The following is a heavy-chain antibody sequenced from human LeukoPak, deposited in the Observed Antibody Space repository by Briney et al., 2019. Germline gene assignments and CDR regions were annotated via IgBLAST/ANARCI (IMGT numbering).Heavy chain of an antibody. J-gene: IGHJ4*02. V-gene: IGHV1-18*01. Sequence: ASVKVSCKSSGYTFNNYGITWVRQAPGQGLEWVGWITAYNGNRDSAQKFQGRVTLTTDTYTSTAYMEMRSLRSDDTAVYYCARDVAVAGTWIDYWGQGALVTVSS. CDR2: ITAYNGNR. CDR1: GYTFNNYG. D-gene: IGHD6-19*01. CDR3: ARDVAVAGTWIDY.